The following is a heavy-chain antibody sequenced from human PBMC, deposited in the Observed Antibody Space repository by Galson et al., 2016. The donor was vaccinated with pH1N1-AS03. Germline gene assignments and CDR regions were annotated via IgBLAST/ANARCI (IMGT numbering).Heavy chain of an antibody. CDR3: VKGGGYSHGFMEYYFDS. J-gene: IGHJ4*02. Sequence: SLRLSCAASGFVFSSSAIHWVRQSPGKGLEWVAFIRYDETIKNYADSVKGRFTISRDNHKNTVYLEMNSQRPEDTAIYYCVKGGGYSHGFMEYYFDSWGQGTLVTVSS. D-gene: IGHD3-10*01. CDR2: IRYDETIK. CDR1: GFVFSSSA. V-gene: IGHV3-30*02.